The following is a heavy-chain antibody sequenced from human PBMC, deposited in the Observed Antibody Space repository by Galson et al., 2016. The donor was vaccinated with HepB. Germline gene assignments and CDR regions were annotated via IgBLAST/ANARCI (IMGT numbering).Heavy chain of an antibody. J-gene: IGHJ4*02. CDR3: ARSNLWFGDFGY. Sequence: SETLSLTCNVSGGSVSSGSYYWTWIRQPPGKGLEWIGYVYDTGSTVYNPSLKSRVTISSDRSKNQFSLKMTSVTAADTAVYYCARSNLWFGDFGYWGQGTLVTVSS. CDR2: VYDTGST. CDR1: GGSVSSGSYY. V-gene: IGHV4-61*01. D-gene: IGHD3-10*01.